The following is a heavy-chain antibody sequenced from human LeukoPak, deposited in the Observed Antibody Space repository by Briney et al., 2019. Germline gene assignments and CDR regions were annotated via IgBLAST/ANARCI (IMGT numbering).Heavy chain of an antibody. J-gene: IGHJ4*02. D-gene: IGHD3-22*01. Sequence: SVKVSCKASGGTFSSSAISWVRQAPGQGLEWMGRIIPILGIANYAQKFQGRVTITADKSTSTAYMELSSLRSEDTAVYYCARDSAQYYYDSSGYSRYWGQGTLVTVSS. CDR2: IIPILGIA. CDR1: GGTFSSSA. CDR3: ARDSAQYYYDSSGYSRY. V-gene: IGHV1-69*04.